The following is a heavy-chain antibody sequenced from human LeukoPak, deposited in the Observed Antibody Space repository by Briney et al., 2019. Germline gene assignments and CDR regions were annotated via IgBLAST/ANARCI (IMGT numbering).Heavy chain of an antibody. CDR1: GFTFDDYA. V-gene: IGHV3-20*04. J-gene: IGHJ4*02. Sequence: PGGSLRLSCAASGFTFDDYAMNWVRQAPGKGLEWVSGINWNGGSTYYRDSVKGRFTISRDNGKNSLYLQMNSLRAEDTALYYCARVKGSGYRNSIDYWGQGTLVTVSS. D-gene: IGHD3-3*01. CDR3: ARVKGSGYRNSIDY. CDR2: INWNGGST.